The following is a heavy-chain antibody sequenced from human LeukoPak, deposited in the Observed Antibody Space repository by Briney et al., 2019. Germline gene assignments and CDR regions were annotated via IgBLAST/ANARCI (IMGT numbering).Heavy chain of an antibody. Sequence: PGRSLRLSCAASGFTFSSYAMHWVRQAPGKGLEWVAVISYDGGNKYYADSVKGRFTISRDNSKNTLYLQMNSLRAEDTAVYYCAREKYGGLDYWGQGTLVTVSS. CDR3: AREKYGGLDY. J-gene: IGHJ4*02. CDR2: ISYDGGNK. CDR1: GFTFSSYA. D-gene: IGHD4-23*01. V-gene: IGHV3-30*01.